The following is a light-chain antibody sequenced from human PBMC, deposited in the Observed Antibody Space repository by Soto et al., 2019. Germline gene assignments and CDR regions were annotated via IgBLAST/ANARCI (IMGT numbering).Light chain of an antibody. CDR3: QQYDNLPLT. Sequence: DIPMTQSPSYLSASLGDRVTITCKASQDISSYLNWYQQKPGKAPKLLIYDASNLETGVPSRFSGSGSGTDFTFTISSLQPEDIATYYCQQYDNLPLTFGGGTKVDI. J-gene: IGKJ4*01. CDR2: DAS. CDR1: QDISSY. V-gene: IGKV1-33*01.